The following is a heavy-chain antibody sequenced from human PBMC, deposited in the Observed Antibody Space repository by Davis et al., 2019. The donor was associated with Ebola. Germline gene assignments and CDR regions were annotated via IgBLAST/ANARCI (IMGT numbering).Heavy chain of an antibody. CDR3: ARDLRITGTTWFDP. CDR1: GFTFSSYW. V-gene: IGHV3-7*03. D-gene: IGHD1-7*01. Sequence: GESLKISCAASGFTFSSYWMSWVRQAPGKGLEWVANIKQDGGEKYYVDSVKGRFTISRDNAKNSLYLQMNSLRAEDTAVYYCARDLRITGTTWFDPCGQGTLVTVSS. CDR2: IKQDGGEK. J-gene: IGHJ5*02.